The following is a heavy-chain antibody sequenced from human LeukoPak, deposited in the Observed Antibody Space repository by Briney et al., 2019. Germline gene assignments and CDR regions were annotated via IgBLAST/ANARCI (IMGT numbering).Heavy chain of an antibody. V-gene: IGHV4-39*01. CDR2: YSGST. J-gene: IGHJ4*02. CDR3: ARSSYGAGSKPYWVDC. D-gene: IGHD3-10*01. Sequence: PSETLSLTCTVSGDSISSSTYHWAWIRQPPGKGLEYIGSYSGSTYYNPSLKSRVTISVDTSKKQFSLKLSSVTAADTAVYYCARSSYGAGSKPYWVDCWGQGTLVTVSS. CDR1: GDSISSSTYH.